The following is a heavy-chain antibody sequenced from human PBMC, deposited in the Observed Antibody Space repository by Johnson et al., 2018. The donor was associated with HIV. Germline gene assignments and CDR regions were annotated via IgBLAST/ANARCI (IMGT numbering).Heavy chain of an antibody. D-gene: IGHD5-24*01. CDR3: ARGTRGYNLAPDAVDI. J-gene: IGHJ3*02. V-gene: IGHV3-30*14. CDR2: IWYDGSNK. CDR1: GFTFSSYA. Sequence: QVQLVESGGGVVQPGRSLRLSCAASGFTFSSYAMHWVRQAPGKGLEWVAVIWYDGSNKYYADSVKGRFTISRDNSKNTLYLQMGSLRAEDMAVYYCARGTRGYNLAPDAVDIWGQGTMVTVSS.